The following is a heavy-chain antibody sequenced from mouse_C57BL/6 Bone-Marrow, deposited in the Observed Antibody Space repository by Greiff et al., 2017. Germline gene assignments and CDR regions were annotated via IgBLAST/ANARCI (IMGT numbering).Heavy chain of an antibody. J-gene: IGHJ2*01. V-gene: IGHV1-81*01. CDR1: GYTFTSYG. D-gene: IGHD1-1*01. CDR2: IYPRSGNT. Sequence: VQVVESGAELARPGASVKLSCKASGYTFTSYGISWVKQRTGQGLEWIGEIYPRSGNTYYNEKFKGKATLTADKSSSTAYMELRSLTSEDSAVYFCARPYGSSYNYWGQGTTLTVSS. CDR3: ARPYGSSYNY.